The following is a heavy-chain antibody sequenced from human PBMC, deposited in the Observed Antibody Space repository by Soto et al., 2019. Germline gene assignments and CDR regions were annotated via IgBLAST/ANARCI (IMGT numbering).Heavy chain of an antibody. CDR3: ARALKLGYCSSTSCFPGYYYMDV. V-gene: IGHV3-13*01. D-gene: IGHD2-2*01. J-gene: IGHJ6*03. Sequence: GGSLRLSCAASGFTFSSYDMHWVRQATGKGLEWVSAIGTAGDTYYPGSVKGGFTISRENAKNSLYLQMNSLRAGDTAVYYCARALKLGYCSSTSCFPGYYYMDVWGKGTTVTVSS. CDR2: IGTAGDT. CDR1: GFTFSSYD.